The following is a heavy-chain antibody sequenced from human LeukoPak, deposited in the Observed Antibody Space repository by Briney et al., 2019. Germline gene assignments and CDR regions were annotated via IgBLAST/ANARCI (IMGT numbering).Heavy chain of an antibody. D-gene: IGHD3-10*01. CDR2: INHSGST. Sequence: RSSETLSLTCTVYGGSFSGYCWSWSRQPPGKGLEWVGEINHSGSTNYNPSLKSRVTMSVNTSKNQFSLKLSSVTAADTAVYYCARDRSLWFGEYDAFDIWGQGTMVTVSS. V-gene: IGHV4-34*01. CDR1: GGSFSGYC. J-gene: IGHJ3*02. CDR3: ARDRSLWFGEYDAFDI.